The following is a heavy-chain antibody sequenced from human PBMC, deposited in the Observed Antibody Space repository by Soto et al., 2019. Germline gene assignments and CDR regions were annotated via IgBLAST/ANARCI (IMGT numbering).Heavy chain of an antibody. J-gene: IGHJ4*02. CDR3: AREQYSSGWRKPFDY. Sequence: WSSAYNGNTNYAQKLQGRVTMTTETSTSTAYMELRSLRSDDTAVYYCAREQYSSGWRKPFDYWGQGTLVTVSS. CDR2: SSAYNGNT. V-gene: IGHV1-18*01. D-gene: IGHD6-19*01.